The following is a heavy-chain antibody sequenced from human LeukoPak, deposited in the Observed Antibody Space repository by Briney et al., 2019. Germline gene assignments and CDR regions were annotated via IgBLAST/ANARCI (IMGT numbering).Heavy chain of an antibody. CDR1: GGSISSSSFS. CDR3: ARANAMVRG. Sequence: SETLSLTCTVSGGSISSSSFSWGWSRQPPGKGLEWIGSIYYSGSTYYNPSLKSRVTISVDTSKNQFSLKLSSVTAADTAVYYCARANAMVRGWGQGTLVTVSS. V-gene: IGHV4-39*07. D-gene: IGHD3-10*01. J-gene: IGHJ4*02. CDR2: IYYSGST.